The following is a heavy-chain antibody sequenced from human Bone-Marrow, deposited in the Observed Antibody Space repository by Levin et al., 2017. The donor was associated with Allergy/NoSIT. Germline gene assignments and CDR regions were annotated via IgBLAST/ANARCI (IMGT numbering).Heavy chain of an antibody. D-gene: IGHD3-22*01. CDR3: ASWAMFYYDGSGFDYFYYSMDV. J-gene: IGHJ6*02. CDR1: GILFSNYD. V-gene: IGHV3-21*06. CDR2: ISGGSSRI. Sequence: GGSLRLSCAASGILFSNYDMNWVRQAPGKGLEWVSSISGGSSRIYYADSVKGRFTISRDNAKNSLYLQMNSLRVEDTAVYYCASWAMFYYDGSGFDYFYYSMDVWGQGTTVTVSS.